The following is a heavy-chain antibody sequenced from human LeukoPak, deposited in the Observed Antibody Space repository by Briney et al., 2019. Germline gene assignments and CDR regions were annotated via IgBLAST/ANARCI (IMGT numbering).Heavy chain of an antibody. CDR1: GGSISSSSYY. V-gene: IGHV4-31*03. Sequence: PSETLSLTCTVSGGSISSSSYYWGWIRQPPGKGLEWIGYIYYSGSTYYNPSLKSRVTISVDTSKNQFSLKLSSVTAADTAVYYCARSGLFRGVTHPYFDYWGQGTLVTVSS. CDR3: ARSGLFRGVTHPYFDY. D-gene: IGHD3-10*01. CDR2: IYYSGST. J-gene: IGHJ4*02.